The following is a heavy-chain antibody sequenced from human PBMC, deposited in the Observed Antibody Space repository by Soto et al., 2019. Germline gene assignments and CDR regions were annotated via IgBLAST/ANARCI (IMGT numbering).Heavy chain of an antibody. CDR2: VYHSGSA. J-gene: IGHJ1*01. CDR3: ARVSRLLAPGTYFQY. D-gene: IGHD3-22*01. V-gene: IGHV4-38-2*01. CDR1: GFSISTGYY. Sequence: PSETLSLTCAVSGFSISTGYYWGWIRQPPGKGLEWIGSVYHSGSAYFKPSLKSRVTISADTSKNQFSLKLTSVTAADTAVYYCARVSRLLAPGTYFQYWGQGMLVTVSS.